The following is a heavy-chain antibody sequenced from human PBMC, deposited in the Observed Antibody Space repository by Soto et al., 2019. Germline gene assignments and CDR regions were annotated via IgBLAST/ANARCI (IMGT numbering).Heavy chain of an antibody. D-gene: IGHD1-26*01. CDR3: ARAEGVSGSPHY. V-gene: IGHV3-13*01. CDR1: GFTFSSYD. CDR2: IGTAGDT. J-gene: IGHJ4*02. Sequence: EVQLVESGGGLVQPGGSLRLSCAASGFTFSSYDMHWVRQATGKGLEWVSAIGTAGDTYYPGSVKGRFTISRENAKNSLYPPMNSLRAGDPAVYYCARAEGVSGSPHYWGQGTLVTVSS.